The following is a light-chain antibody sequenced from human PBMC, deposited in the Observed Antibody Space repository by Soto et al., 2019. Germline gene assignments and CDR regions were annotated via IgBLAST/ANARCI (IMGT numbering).Light chain of an antibody. J-gene: IGLJ1*01. CDR2: EGN. Sequence: QSALTQPASVSGSPVQSITISCTGTSSDVGSYNLVSWYQQHPGKAPKLMIYEGNKRPSGVSNRFSGSKSANTASLTISGLQTEDEADYYCCSYAGTNTFVFGTGTKVTVL. V-gene: IGLV2-23*01. CDR1: SSDVGSYNL. CDR3: CSYAGTNTFV.